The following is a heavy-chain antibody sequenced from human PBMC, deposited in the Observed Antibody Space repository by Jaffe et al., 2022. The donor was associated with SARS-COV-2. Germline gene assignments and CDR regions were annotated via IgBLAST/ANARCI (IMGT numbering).Heavy chain of an antibody. CDR2: ISGSGGST. Sequence: EVQLLESGGGLVQPGGSLRLSCAASGFTFSSYAMSWVRQAPGKGLEWVSAISGSGGSTYYADSVKGRFTISRDNSKNTLYLQMNSLRAEDTAVYYCAKAGITMIVVVIPVYYFDYWGQGTLVTVSS. CDR3: AKAGITMIVVVIPVYYFDY. J-gene: IGHJ4*02. D-gene: IGHD3-22*01. CDR1: GFTFSSYA. V-gene: IGHV3-23*01.